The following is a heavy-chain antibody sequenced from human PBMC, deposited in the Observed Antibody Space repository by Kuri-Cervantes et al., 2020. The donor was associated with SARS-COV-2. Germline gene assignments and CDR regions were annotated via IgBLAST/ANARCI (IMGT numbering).Heavy chain of an antibody. CDR2: ISAYNGNT. D-gene: IGHD7-27*01. J-gene: IGHJ4*02. Sequence: ASVKVSCKASGYTFTSYGISWVRQAPGQGLEWMGWISAYNGNTNYAQKPQGRVTMTTDTSISTAYMNLSSLRSDDTAVYYCARAESETGHTLYFDSWGQGTLVTVSS. CDR3: ARAESETGHTLYFDS. V-gene: IGHV1-18*01. CDR1: GYTFTSYG.